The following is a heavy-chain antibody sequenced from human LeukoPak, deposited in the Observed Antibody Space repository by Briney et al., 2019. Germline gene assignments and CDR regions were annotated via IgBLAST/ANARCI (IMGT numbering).Heavy chain of an antibody. D-gene: IGHD2-15*01. CDR3: ASIVVVAATGEWFDP. CDR1: GGSISIYY. CDR2: IYYSGST. J-gene: IGHJ5*02. Sequence: PWETLSLLCTVCGGSISIYYWSWIRQPPGKGGEWLGCIYYSGSTNYNPSFKSRVIISVDAYKNQFSLKLSSVTAADTAVYYCASIVVVAATGEWFDPWGQGTLVTVSS. V-gene: IGHV4-59*08.